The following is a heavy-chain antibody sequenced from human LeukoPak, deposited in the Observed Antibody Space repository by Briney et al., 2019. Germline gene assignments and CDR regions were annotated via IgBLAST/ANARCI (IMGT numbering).Heavy chain of an antibody. V-gene: IGHV1-18*01. CDR1: GYTFTSYG. CDR3: ARDGLLWFGERKSGGRFDP. D-gene: IGHD3-10*01. J-gene: IGHJ5*02. Sequence: ASVKVYCKASGYTFTSYGISWVRQAPGQGLEWMGWISAYNGNTNYAQKLQGRVTMTTDTSTSTAYMELRSLRSDDTAVYYCARDGLLWFGERKSGGRFDPWGQGTLVTVSS. CDR2: ISAYNGNT.